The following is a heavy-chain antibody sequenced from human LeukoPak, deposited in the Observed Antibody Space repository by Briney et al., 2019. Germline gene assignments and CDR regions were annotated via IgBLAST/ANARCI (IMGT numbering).Heavy chain of an antibody. CDR3: ARRARATAGGDYFDY. CDR2: IYYNGNT. Sequence: SETLSLTCTVSGGSISSYYWTWIRQAPVKGLEWFGYIYYNGNTNYNPSLNSRVTISLDTSRSQFSLKLSSVTVADTAVYYCARRARATAGGDYFDYWGQGTLVTVSS. CDR1: GGSISSYY. D-gene: IGHD6-13*01. J-gene: IGHJ4*02. V-gene: IGHV4-59*08.